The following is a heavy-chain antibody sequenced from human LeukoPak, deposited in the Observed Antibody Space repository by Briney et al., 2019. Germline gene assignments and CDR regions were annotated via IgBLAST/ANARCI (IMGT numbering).Heavy chain of an antibody. V-gene: IGHV1-18*01. CDR3: ARGGRSRYNWNDGGDY. Sequence: ASVKVSCKASGYTFTSYGISWVRQAPGQGLEWMGWISAYNGNTNYAQKLQGRATMTTDTSTSTAYMELRSLRSDDTAVYYCARGGRSRYNWNDGGDYWGQGTLVTVSS. D-gene: IGHD1-1*01. CDR2: ISAYNGNT. J-gene: IGHJ4*02. CDR1: GYTFTSYG.